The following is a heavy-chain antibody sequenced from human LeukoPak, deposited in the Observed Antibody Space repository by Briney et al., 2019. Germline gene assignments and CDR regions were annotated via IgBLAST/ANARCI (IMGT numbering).Heavy chain of an antibody. J-gene: IGHJ4*02. V-gene: IGHV3-21*01. Sequence: GGSLRLSCAASGFTFSNYAMNWVRQAPGKGLEWVSSFGTRSSSIYYAHSVTGRFIVSRDNAKNSLFLQMNSLRAEDTAVYYCARVNDQGFDCWGQGTLVTVSS. D-gene: IGHD3-16*01. CDR2: FGTRSSSI. CDR1: GFTFSNYA. CDR3: ARVNDQGFDC.